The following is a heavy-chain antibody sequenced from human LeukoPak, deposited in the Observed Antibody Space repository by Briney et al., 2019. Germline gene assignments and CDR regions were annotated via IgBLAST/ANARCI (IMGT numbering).Heavy chain of an antibody. V-gene: IGHV1-69*05. CDR1: GGPFSSYA. J-gene: IGHJ4*02. D-gene: IGHD3-22*01. CDR2: IIPIFGTA. Sequence: SVKVSCKASGGPFSSYAISWVRQAPGQGLEWMGGIIPIFGTANYAQKFQGRVTITTDESTSTAYMELSSLRSEDTAVYYCARSNTYYYDSSGYYADYWGQGTLVTVSS. CDR3: ARSNTYYYDSSGYYADY.